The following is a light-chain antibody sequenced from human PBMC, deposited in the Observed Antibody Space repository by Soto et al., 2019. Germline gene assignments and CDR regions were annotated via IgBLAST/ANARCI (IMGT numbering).Light chain of an antibody. V-gene: IGKV3-20*01. CDR2: GAS. CDR1: QSVSSSY. J-gene: IGKJ5*01. CDR3: QQHGTSPIT. Sequence: EIVLTQSPGTLSLSTGERATLSCRASQSVSSSYLAWYQQKPGQAPRLLIYGASSRATGSPDRFSGGGSGTDFTLTISRLEPDDFAVYYCQQHGTSPITFGQGTRLEIK.